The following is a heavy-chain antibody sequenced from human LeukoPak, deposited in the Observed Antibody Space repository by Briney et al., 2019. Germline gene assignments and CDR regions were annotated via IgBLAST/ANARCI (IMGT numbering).Heavy chain of an antibody. CDR1: GGTFSSYA. CDR3: ARDPHPDYGDYKYYFDY. V-gene: IGHV1-69*04. J-gene: IGHJ4*02. CDR2: IIPIFGIA. D-gene: IGHD4-17*01. Sequence: SVKVSCKASGGTFSSYAISWVRQAPEQGLEWMGRIIPIFGIANYAQKFQGRVTITADKSTSTAYMELSSLRSEDTAVYYCARDPHPDYGDYKYYFDYWGQGTLVTVSS.